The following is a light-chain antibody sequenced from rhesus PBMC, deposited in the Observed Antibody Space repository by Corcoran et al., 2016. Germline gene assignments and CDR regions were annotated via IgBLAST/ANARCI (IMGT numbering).Light chain of an antibody. CDR3: QQYKSYPFT. CDR2: AAT. V-gene: IGKV1-28*02. J-gene: IGKJ3*01. Sequence: DIQMTQSPSSLSASVGDTVTITCLASHGISRYLNWFQQKPGQAPKLLIYAATTLQSGVPSRFSGSGSGTDFTLTISSQQPKDFATDYCQQYKSYPFTFGPGTKLDSK. CDR1: HGISRY.